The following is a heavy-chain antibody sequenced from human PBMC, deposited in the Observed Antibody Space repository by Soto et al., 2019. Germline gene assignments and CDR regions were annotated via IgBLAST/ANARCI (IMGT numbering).Heavy chain of an antibody. Sequence: SVKVSCKASGGTFSSYAISWVRQAPGQGLEWMGGIIPIFGTANYAQKFQGRVTITADESTSTAYMELSSLRSEDTAVYYCARDQLGGKYGDDYYYYGMDVWGQGTTVTVSS. J-gene: IGHJ6*02. D-gene: IGHD4-17*01. CDR1: GGTFSSYA. V-gene: IGHV1-69*13. CDR2: IIPIFGTA. CDR3: ARDQLGGKYGDDYYYYGMDV.